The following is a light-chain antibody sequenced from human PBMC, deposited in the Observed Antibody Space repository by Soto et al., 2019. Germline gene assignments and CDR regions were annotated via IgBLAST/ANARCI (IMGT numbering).Light chain of an antibody. V-gene: IGLV7-46*01. J-gene: IGLJ3*02. CDR1: TGAVASGHY. Sequence: QAVVTQEPSLTVSPGGTVTLTCGSSTGAVASGHYPYWIQQKPSQAPRTLIYDTSDRLSWTPARFSGSLLGGKAALTLSGAQPEDEADYYCFLSYTGAWVFGGGTKLTVL. CDR3: FLSYTGAWV. CDR2: DTS.